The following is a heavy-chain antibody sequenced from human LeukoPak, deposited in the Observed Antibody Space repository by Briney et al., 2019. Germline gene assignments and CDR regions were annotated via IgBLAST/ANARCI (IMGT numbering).Heavy chain of an antibody. V-gene: IGHV3-15*07. Sequence: KSGGSLRLSCVASGFTFSNAWMNWVRQAPGKGLEWVGRIKSKTDGGTTDCAAPVKDRFTISRDDSKNTLYLQMNSLKTEDTALYYCTTDLRSTVTTTWGQGTLVTVSS. J-gene: IGHJ5*02. CDR1: GFTFSNAW. CDR2: IKSKTDGGTT. D-gene: IGHD4-17*01. CDR3: TTDLRSTVTTT.